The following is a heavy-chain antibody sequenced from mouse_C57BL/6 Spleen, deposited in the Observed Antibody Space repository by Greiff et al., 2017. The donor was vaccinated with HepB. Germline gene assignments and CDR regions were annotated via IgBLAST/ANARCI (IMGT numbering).Heavy chain of an antibody. CDR1: GFNIKDYY. CDR2: IEPENGDT. Sequence: VQLKESGAELVRPGASVKLSCTASGFNIKDYYMHWVKQRPEQGLEWIGWIEPENGDTEYASKFQGKATITADTSSNTAFPQLSSLTSEDTAVYYCTTPYAMDYWGQGTSVTVSS. V-gene: IGHV14-4*01. CDR3: TTPYAMDY. J-gene: IGHJ4*01.